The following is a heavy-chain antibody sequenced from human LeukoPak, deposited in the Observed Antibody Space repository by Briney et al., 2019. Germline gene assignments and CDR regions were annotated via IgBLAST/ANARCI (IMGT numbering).Heavy chain of an antibody. CDR1: GYTFTGYG. CDR3: AREPLWGSYRRYYFDY. CDR2: ISAYNGNT. Sequence: ASVKVSCKASGYTFTGYGISWVRQAPGQGLEWMGWISAYNGNTNYAQKLQGRVTMTTDTSTSTAYMELRSLRSDDTAVYYCAREPLWGSYRRYYFDYWGQGTLVTVSS. V-gene: IGHV1-18*01. D-gene: IGHD3-16*02. J-gene: IGHJ4*02.